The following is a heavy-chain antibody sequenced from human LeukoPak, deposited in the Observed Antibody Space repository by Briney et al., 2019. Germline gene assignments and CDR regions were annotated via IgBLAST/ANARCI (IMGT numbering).Heavy chain of an antibody. Sequence: SETLSLTCTVSGGSISSGGYYWSWIRQHPGEGLEWIGYIYYSGSTYYNPSLKSRVTISVDTSKNQFSLKLSSVTAADTAVYYCARGVGDIVPFDIWGQGTMVTVSS. CDR1: GGSISSGGYY. D-gene: IGHD2-8*01. J-gene: IGHJ3*02. CDR3: ARGVGDIVPFDI. V-gene: IGHV4-31*03. CDR2: IYYSGST.